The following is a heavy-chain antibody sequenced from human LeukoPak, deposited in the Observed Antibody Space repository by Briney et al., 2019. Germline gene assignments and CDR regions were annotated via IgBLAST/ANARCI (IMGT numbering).Heavy chain of an antibody. V-gene: IGHV3-7*01. J-gene: IGHJ4*02. CDR1: GFTFRDYW. CDR3: AEIWSAYYLDFIDF. Sequence: GGSLRLSCAASGFTFRDYWMTWVRQAPGKGLEWVANIQHDGSEKYYVDSVKGRFTISRDNAKNSLYLQMNSLRVEDTAVYYCAEIWSAYYLDFIDFWGQGTLVTVSS. D-gene: IGHD3-3*01. CDR2: IQHDGSEK.